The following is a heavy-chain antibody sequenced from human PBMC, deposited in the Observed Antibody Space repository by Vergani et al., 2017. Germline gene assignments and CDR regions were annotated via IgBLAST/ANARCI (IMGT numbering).Heavy chain of an antibody. CDR3: ASRANYYDSSGYYYYYFDY. Sequence: EVQLVESGGGLVQPGGSLRLSCAASGFTFSSYWMSWVRQAPGKGLEWVANIKQDGSEKYYVDSVKGRFTISRDNAKNSLYLQMNSLRAEDTAVYYCASRANYYDSSGYYYYYFDYWGQGTLVTVSS. CDR2: IKQDGSEK. V-gene: IGHV3-7*03. D-gene: IGHD3-22*01. J-gene: IGHJ4*02. CDR1: GFTFSSYW.